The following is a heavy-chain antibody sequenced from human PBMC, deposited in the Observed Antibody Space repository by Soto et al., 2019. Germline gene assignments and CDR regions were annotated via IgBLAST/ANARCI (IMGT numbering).Heavy chain of an antibody. V-gene: IGHV1-24*01. CDR2: FDPGDGET. D-gene: IGHD1-26*01. J-gene: IGHJ6*03. CDR1: GYTLTELS. Sequence: GASVKVSCKVSGYTLTELSMHWVRQAPGKGLEWMGGFDPGDGETIYAQKFQGRVTMTEDTSTDTAYMELSSLRSEDTAVYYCATSVGYYYYMDVWGKGTTVTVSS. CDR3: ATSVGYYYYMDV.